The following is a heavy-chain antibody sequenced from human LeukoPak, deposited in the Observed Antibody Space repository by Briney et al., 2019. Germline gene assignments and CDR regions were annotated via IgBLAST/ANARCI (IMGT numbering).Heavy chain of an antibody. CDR1: GYTFTGYY. CDR3: ARAKIVVVINYGYFDY. V-gene: IGHV1-2*02. D-gene: IGHD3-22*01. CDR2: INPNSGGT. J-gene: IGHJ4*02. Sequence: ASVKVSCKASGYTFTGYYMHWVRQAPGQGLEWMGWINPNSGGTNYAQKFQGRVTMTRDTSISTAYVELSRLRSDDTAVYYCARAKIVVVINYGYFDYWGQGTLVTVSS.